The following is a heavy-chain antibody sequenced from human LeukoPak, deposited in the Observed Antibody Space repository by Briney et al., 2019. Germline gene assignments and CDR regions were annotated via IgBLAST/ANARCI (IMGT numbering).Heavy chain of an antibody. CDR3: ARGAVVGATPYYFDY. Sequence: SETLSLTCTVSGGSISSSSYYWGWIRQPPGKGLEWIGSIYYSGSTYYNPSLKSRVTISVDTSKNQFSLKLSSVTAADTAVYYCARGAVVGATPYYFDYWGQGTLVTVSS. CDR1: GGSISSSSYY. V-gene: IGHV4-39*07. D-gene: IGHD1-26*01. CDR2: IYYSGST. J-gene: IGHJ4*02.